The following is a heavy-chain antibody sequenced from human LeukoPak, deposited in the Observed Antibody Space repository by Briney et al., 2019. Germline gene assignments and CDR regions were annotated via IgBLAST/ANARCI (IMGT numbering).Heavy chain of an antibody. CDR1: GYTFTSYY. D-gene: IGHD4-17*01. Sequence: GASVKVSCKASGYTFTSYYMHWVRQAPGQGLEWMGIINPSGGSTSYAQKFQGRVTMTRDMSTSTVYMELSSLRSEDTAVYYCARAPPLYGDSPRNWFDPWGQGTLVTVSS. CDR2: INPSGGST. V-gene: IGHV1-46*01. CDR3: ARAPPLYGDSPRNWFDP. J-gene: IGHJ5*02.